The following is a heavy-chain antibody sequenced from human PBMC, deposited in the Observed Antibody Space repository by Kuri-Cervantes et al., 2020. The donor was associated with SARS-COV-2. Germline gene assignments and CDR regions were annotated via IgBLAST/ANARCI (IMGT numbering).Heavy chain of an antibody. Sequence: SETLSLTCTVSGGSISSYYWSWMRQPPGKGLEWIGNIHYSGSTNYNPSLKSRVTISVDTSKNQLSLRLSSVTAADTAVYYCASSSSQIAAALPFDYWGQGTLVTVSS. CDR2: IHYSGST. V-gene: IGHV4-59*01. J-gene: IGHJ4*02. CDR3: ASSSSQIAAALPFDY. CDR1: GGSISSYY. D-gene: IGHD6-13*01.